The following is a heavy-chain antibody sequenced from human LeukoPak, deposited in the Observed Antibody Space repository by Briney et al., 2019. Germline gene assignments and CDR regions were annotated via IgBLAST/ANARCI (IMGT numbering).Heavy chain of an antibody. D-gene: IGHD1-20*01. CDR3: ATLTGTTYPYYFDF. CDR2: LYHSGSP. V-gene: IGHV4-59*01. J-gene: IGHJ4*02. Sequence: SETLSLTCTVSGASIRNYYWSWIRQPPGKGLEWIGNLYHSGSPNYNPSLKSRVTISIDTAKNQFSLRLRSVTAADTAVYYCATLTGTTYPYYFDFWGQATLVTVSS. CDR1: GASIRNYY.